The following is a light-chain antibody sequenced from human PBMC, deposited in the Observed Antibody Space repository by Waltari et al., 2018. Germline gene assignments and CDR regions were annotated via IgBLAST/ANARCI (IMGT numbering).Light chain of an antibody. Sequence: QPALTQPAPVSGSPGQSITISCTGTTSDVGGYNYVSWYQQHPGKAPKLMIFDVTNRPSGVSNRFSGSKSGNTASLTISGLQAEDEADYYCSSYVSSSTLVFGGGTKVTVL. J-gene: IGLJ3*02. CDR1: TSDVGGYNY. CDR3: SSYVSSSTLV. V-gene: IGLV2-14*01. CDR2: DVT.